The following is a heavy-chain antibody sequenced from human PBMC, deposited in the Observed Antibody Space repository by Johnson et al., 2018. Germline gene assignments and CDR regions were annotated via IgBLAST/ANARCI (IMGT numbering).Heavy chain of an antibody. J-gene: IGHJ1*01. Sequence: QVQLVQSGAEVKKPGSSVKVSCKASGGTFSSYAISWVRQAPGQGLEWMGGIISIFGTANYAQKFQGRVTITADESTSTAYMELSILRSEDTAVYYCARDRTSIKSGPAEYFQHWGQGTLVTVSS. CDR3: ARDRTSIKSGPAEYFQH. CDR2: IISIFGTA. D-gene: IGHD3-3*01. CDR1: GGTFSSYA. V-gene: IGHV1-69*12.